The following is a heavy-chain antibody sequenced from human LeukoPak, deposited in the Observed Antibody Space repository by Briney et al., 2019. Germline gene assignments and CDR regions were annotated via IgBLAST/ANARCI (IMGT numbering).Heavy chain of an antibody. J-gene: IGHJ5*02. Sequence: PSETLSLTCAVYGGSFSGYYWSWIRQPPGKGLEWIGEINHSGSTNYNPSLKSRVTISVDTSKNQFSLKLSSVTAADTAVYYCARRSWYIYWFDPWGRGTLVTVSS. CDR1: GGSFSGYY. CDR3: ARRSWYIYWFDP. D-gene: IGHD6-13*01. CDR2: INHSGST. V-gene: IGHV4-34*01.